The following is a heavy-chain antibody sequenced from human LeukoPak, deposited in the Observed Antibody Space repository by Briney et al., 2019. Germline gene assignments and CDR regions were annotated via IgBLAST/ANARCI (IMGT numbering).Heavy chain of an antibody. J-gene: IGHJ4*02. Sequence: PGGSLRLSCAASGFTFSSYAMHWVRQAPGKGLEWVAVISFDGSNKYYADSVKGRFTISRDNSKNTLYLQMNSLRAEDTAVYYCAKVRPDIVVVVAATFDYWGQGTLVTVSS. CDR2: ISFDGSNK. CDR1: GFTFSSYA. D-gene: IGHD2-15*01. V-gene: IGHV3-30-3*01. CDR3: AKVRPDIVVVVAATFDY.